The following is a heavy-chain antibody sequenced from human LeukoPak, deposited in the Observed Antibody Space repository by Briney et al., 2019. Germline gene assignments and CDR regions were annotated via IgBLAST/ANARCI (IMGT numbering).Heavy chain of an antibody. CDR2: IYYSGST. CDR1: GGAISSYY. CDR3: ARERIRYFDWLLDAFEI. J-gene: IGHJ3*02. V-gene: IGHV4-59*01. D-gene: IGHD3-9*01. Sequence: PSETLSLTCTVSGGAISSYYWSWIRQPPGKGLEWIGYIYYSGSTNYNPSLKSRVTISVETSKNQLSLKLSSVTAADTAVYYCARERIRYFDWLLDAFEIWGQGTMVTVSS.